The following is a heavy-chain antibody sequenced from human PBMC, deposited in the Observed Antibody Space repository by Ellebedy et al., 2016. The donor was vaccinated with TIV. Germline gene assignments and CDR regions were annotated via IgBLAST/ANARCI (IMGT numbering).Heavy chain of an antibody. CDR3: ARHKSGSFRSAFDI. D-gene: IGHD1-26*01. CDR2: INPGDSDI. J-gene: IGHJ3*02. V-gene: IGHV5-51*01. CDR1: GYTFTSFW. Sequence: GESLKISCKGSGYTFTSFWIGWVRQMPGEGLEWMGIINPGDSDIRYSPSFQGQVTISADKSISTAYLQWSSLKASDTAIYYCARHKSGSFRSAFDIWGQGTMVTVSS.